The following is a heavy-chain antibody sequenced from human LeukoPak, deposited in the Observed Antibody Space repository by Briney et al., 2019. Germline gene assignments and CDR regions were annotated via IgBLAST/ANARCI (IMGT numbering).Heavy chain of an antibody. J-gene: IGHJ3*02. Sequence: GASVKVSCKTSGYTFTSYDINWVRQATGQGLEWMGGMDGSSGKTAYAQKFLGRVTITRNTSISTAYMERSSLTSEDTAVYYCARLYYYASSGYDALDIWGQGTMVTVSS. CDR2: MDGSSGKT. V-gene: IGHV1-8*01. D-gene: IGHD3-22*01. CDR3: ARLYYYASSGYDALDI. CDR1: GYTFTSYD.